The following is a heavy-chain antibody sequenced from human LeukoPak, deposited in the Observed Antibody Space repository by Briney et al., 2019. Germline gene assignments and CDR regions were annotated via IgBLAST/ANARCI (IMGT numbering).Heavy chain of an antibody. V-gene: IGHV3-74*01. Sequence: GGSLRLSCAASGFTFSSYWMHWVRQAPGKGLVWVSRINSDGSSTSYADSVKGRFTISRDNAKNTLYLQMNSLRAEDTAVYYCASYDFWSGYYTFDYWGQGTLVTVSS. D-gene: IGHD3-3*01. CDR2: INSDGSST. CDR3: ASYDFWSGYYTFDY. J-gene: IGHJ4*02. CDR1: GFTFSSYW.